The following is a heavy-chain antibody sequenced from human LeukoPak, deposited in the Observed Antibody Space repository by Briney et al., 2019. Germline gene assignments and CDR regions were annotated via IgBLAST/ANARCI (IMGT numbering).Heavy chain of an antibody. J-gene: IGHJ4*02. CDR1: GFTFSSYS. Sequence: GGSLRLSCAASGFTFSSYSMNWVRQAPGKGLEWVSSISSSSSYIYYADSVKGRFTISRDNAKNSLYLQMNSLRAEDTAVYYCAKDPMDERGFDYWGQGTLVTVSA. CDR3: AKDPMDERGFDY. CDR2: ISSSSSYI. V-gene: IGHV3-21*01. D-gene: IGHD1-1*01.